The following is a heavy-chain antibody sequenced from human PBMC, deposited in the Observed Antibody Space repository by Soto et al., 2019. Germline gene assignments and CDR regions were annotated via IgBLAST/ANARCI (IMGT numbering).Heavy chain of an antibody. D-gene: IGHD2-21*02. J-gene: IGHJ4*02. CDR2: IYYSGST. V-gene: IGHV4-30-4*01. Sequence: PSETQALTCSLYRGSMRCRAFCWRWIRQLPVTGLELIGNIYYSGSTYYNPSLRSRAIMSVDTSQNQCSLKVSSLTAAATAVYCCARADDISDRFDNWGQEALVPVSS. CDR3: ARADDISDRFDN. CDR1: RGSMRCRAFC.